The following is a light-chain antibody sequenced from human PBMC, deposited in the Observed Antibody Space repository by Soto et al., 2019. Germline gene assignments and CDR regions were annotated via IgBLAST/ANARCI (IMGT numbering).Light chain of an antibody. V-gene: IGLV1-44*01. J-gene: IGLJ1*01. CDR2: SNN. CDR1: SSNIGAGYD. CDR3: AAWDDSLNGQV. Sequence: QAVVTQPPSVSGAPGQRVTISCTGSSSNIGAGYDVHWYQQLPGTAPKLLIYSNNQRPSGVPDRFSGSKSGTSASLAISGLQSEDEADYYCAAWDDSLNGQVFGTGTKLTVL.